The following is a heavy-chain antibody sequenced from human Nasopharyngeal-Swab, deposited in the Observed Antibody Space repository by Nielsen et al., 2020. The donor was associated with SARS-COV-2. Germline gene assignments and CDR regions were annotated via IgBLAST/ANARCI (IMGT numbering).Heavy chain of an antibody. J-gene: IGHJ4*02. CDR3: AREGWEAENGYDY. CDR1: GDSISGINW. CDR2: IHHSGPT. D-gene: IGHD1-26*01. V-gene: IGHV4-4*02. Sequence: SETLSLTCAVSGDSISGINWWSWVRQSPGQGLEWIGEIHHSGPTNYNPSLKSRVTMWLDKSKNQFSLELYSVTAADSAVYYCAREGWEAENGYDYRGQGTLVTVSS.